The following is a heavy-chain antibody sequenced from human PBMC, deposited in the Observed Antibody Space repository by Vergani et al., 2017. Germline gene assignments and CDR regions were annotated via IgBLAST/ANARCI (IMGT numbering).Heavy chain of an antibody. D-gene: IGHD2-15*01. CDR3: DGSEGYSGFDP. CDR2: IYHSGGT. CDR1: GYSISSGYY. J-gene: IGHJ5*02. Sequence: QVQLQESGPGLVKPSETLSLTCAVSGYSISSGYYWGWIRQPPGKDLDWIASIYHSGGTYYNPSLKSRVTTSVDTSKNQFSLKLSPVTAADTAVYYCDGSEGYSGFDPWGEGTRVIVSS. V-gene: IGHV4-38-2*01.